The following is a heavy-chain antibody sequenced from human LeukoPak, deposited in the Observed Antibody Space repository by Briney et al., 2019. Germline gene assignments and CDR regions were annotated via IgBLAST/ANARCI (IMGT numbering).Heavy chain of an antibody. J-gene: IGHJ6*02. CDR1: GGSFSGYY. CDR3: AREGIFLWFGELLSYYYYGMDV. Sequence: SETLSLTCAVYGGSFSGYYWSWIRQPPGKGLEWIGEINHSGSTNYNPSLKSRVTISVDTSKNQFSLKLSSVTAADTAVYYCAREGIFLWFGELLSYYYYGMDVWGQGTTVTVSS. D-gene: IGHD3-10*01. V-gene: IGHV4-34*01. CDR2: INHSGST.